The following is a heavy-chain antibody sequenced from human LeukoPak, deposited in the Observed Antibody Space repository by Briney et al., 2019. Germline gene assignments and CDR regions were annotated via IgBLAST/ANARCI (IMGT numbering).Heavy chain of an antibody. J-gene: IGHJ4*02. D-gene: IGHD6-13*01. CDR3: ARTLYIAAAPGGLDY. V-gene: IGHV1-8*02. CDR1: GYTFTSYD. Sequence: ASVKVSCKASGYTFTSYDINWVRQATGQGPEWMGWMNPNSGNTGYAQKFQGRVTMTRDTSSGTVYMELSSLSSDNTAVYYCARTLYIAAAPGGLDYWGQGTLVTVSP. CDR2: MNPNSGNT.